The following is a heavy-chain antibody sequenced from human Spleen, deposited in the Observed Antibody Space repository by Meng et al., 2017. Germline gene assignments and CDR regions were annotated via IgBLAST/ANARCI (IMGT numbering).Heavy chain of an antibody. V-gene: IGHV1-18*01. Sequence: QVQLRQAGAEGKKPGASVKVSCKASGYTFATYGMSWVRQASGQGLEWMGWLNTYNGNTTYAQGFQGRVVFTLDTSASTAYLQMRSLRADDTAVYYCARDHELWRQRRFGYWGQGTLVTVSS. CDR2: LNTYNGNT. J-gene: IGHJ4*02. D-gene: IGHD5-24*01. CDR3: ARDHELWRQRRFGY. CDR1: GYTFATYG.